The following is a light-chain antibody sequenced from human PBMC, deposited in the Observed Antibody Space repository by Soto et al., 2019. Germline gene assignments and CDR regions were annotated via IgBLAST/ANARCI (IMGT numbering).Light chain of an antibody. J-gene: IGKJ2*01. CDR2: GAS. CDR1: QSVSSN. CDR3: QHYNNWPQT. V-gene: IGKV3-15*01. Sequence: EIVMTQSPATLSVSPGERATLSCRASQSVSSNLAWYQQKPGQAPRLLIYGASTRATGIPARFSGSGSGTEFTLTISSLQSEDVAVYYCQHYNNWPQTFGQGTKLEIK.